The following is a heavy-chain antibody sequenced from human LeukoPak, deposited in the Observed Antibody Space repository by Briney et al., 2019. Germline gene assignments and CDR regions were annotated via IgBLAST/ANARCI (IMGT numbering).Heavy chain of an antibody. D-gene: IGHD1-26*01. CDR2: IYHSRST. Sequence: SETLSLTCIVSGGSVSSNGYFWHWIRQPPGRGLEWIGFIYHSRSTNYNPSLKSRVTISVDTSKNQFSLKLSSVTAADTAVYYCAREGSGSSDWGQGTLVTVSS. CDR3: AREGSGSSD. V-gene: IGHV4-61*08. J-gene: IGHJ4*02. CDR1: GGSVSSNGYF.